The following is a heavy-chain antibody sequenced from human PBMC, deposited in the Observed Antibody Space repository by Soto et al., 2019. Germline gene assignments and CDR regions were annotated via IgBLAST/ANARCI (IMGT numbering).Heavy chain of an antibody. CDR2: INHSGST. Sequence: PSETLSLTCAVYGGPFSGYYWSWIRQPPGKGLEWIGEINHSGSTNYNPSLKSRVTISVDTSKNQFSLKLSSVTAADTAVYYCARVGKLYYYYYYGMDVWGQGTTVT. J-gene: IGHJ6*02. V-gene: IGHV4-34*01. CDR1: GGPFSGYY. CDR3: ARVGKLYYYYYYGMDV. D-gene: IGHD1-26*01.